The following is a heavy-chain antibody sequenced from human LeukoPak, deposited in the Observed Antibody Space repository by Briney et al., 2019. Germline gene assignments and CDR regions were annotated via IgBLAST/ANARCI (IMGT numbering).Heavy chain of an antibody. CDR1: GFTFSSYG. D-gene: IGHD3-10*01. Sequence: PRRSLRLSCAASGFTFSSYGMSWVRQAPGKGLEWVSYISNGGITIYYADSVKGRFTISRDNAKNSLYLQMNSLRAEDTAVYYCARRGYYYYGLDVWGQGTTVTVSS. CDR3: ARRGYYYYGLDV. J-gene: IGHJ6*02. CDR2: ISNGGITI. V-gene: IGHV3-48*04.